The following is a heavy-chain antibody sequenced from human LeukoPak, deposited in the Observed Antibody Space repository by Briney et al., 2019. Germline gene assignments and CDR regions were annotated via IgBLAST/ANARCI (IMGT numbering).Heavy chain of an antibody. CDR1: GFTFSTYA. CDR3: AKEQYTSSARPFDY. V-gene: IGHV3-23*01. J-gene: IGHJ4*02. Sequence: GGSLRLSCAASGFTFSTYAMSSVHRAPGKGLEWVSPLSPTGISTYYADSVKGRFTISRGNSKITLFLQMNNLRAEDTAVYYCAKEQYTSSARPFDYWGQGTLVTVSS. CDR2: LSPTGIST. D-gene: IGHD6-19*01.